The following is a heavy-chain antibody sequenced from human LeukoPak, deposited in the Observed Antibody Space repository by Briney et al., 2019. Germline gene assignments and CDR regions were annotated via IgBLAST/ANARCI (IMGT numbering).Heavy chain of an antibody. V-gene: IGHV3-21*01. CDR1: GFIFSSYS. J-gene: IGHJ4*02. CDR3: ARVGIAVPGIDY. Sequence: GGSLRLSCAASGFIFSSYSLNWVRQAPGKGLEWVSPISSSSTYIYYADSVKGRFTISRDNAKNSLYLQMNSVTAEDTAVYYCARVGIAVPGIDYWGQGSLVTVSS. D-gene: IGHD6-19*01. CDR2: ISSSSTYI.